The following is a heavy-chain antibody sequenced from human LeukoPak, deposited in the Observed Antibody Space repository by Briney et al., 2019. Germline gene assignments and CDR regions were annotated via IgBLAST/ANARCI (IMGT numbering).Heavy chain of an antibody. V-gene: IGHV4-38-2*02. CDR3: ARVPVNIWENWFDP. Sequence: SETLSLTCTVSGYSISSGYYWGWIRQPPGKGLEWIGSIYYSGNSYYNPSLKSRVTISVDTSKNQFSLRLSSVTAADTAVYYCARVPVNIWENWFDPWGQGTLVTVSS. CDR1: GYSISSGYY. D-gene: IGHD1-26*01. CDR2: IYYSGNS. J-gene: IGHJ5*02.